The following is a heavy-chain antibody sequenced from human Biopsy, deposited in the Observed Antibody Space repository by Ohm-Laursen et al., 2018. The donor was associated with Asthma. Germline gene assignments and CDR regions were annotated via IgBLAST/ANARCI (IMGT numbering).Heavy chain of an antibody. J-gene: IGHJ4*02. V-gene: IGHV4-31*03. CDR1: GGSISSGGYY. Sequence: TLSLTCTVSGGSISSGGYYWSWIRQHPGKGLEWIGYIYYSGSTYYNPSLKSRVTISVDTSKNQFSLKLSSVTAADTAVYYCARWGSFGLDYWGQGTLVTVSS. CDR2: IYYSGST. D-gene: IGHD7-27*01. CDR3: ARWGSFGLDY.